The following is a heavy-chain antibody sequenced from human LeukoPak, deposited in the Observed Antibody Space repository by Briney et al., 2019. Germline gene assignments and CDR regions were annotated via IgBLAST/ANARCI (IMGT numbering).Heavy chain of an antibody. J-gene: IGHJ6*03. Sequence: GGSLRLTCAASGFTFSSYAMSWVRQVPGKGLEWVSGILDSGYSTYYANSVKGRFTISRDNSNNTLYLQMNGLRAEDTAVYYCAKLGGHPLHNYYVGVWGKGNTVAVYS. CDR3: AKLGGHPLHNYYVGV. CDR2: ILDSGYST. D-gene: IGHD3-16*01. CDR1: GFTFSSYA. V-gene: IGHV3-23*01.